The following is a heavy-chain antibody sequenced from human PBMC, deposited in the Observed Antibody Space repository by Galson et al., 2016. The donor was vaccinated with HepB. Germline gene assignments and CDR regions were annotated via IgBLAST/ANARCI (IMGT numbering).Heavy chain of an antibody. J-gene: IGHJ4*02. Sequence: SLRLSCAASGFTFSGYAMVWVGQAPGKGLEWISAISGSDGRTYYADSVKGRFTISRDNSKNTLFLQMNSLRDEDTAVYFCARAAGDYGNDGFPNFDYWGQGTLVTVSS. D-gene: IGHD4-17*01. CDR3: ARAAGDYGNDGFPNFDY. CDR2: ISGSDGRT. CDR1: GFTFSGYA. V-gene: IGHV3-23*01.